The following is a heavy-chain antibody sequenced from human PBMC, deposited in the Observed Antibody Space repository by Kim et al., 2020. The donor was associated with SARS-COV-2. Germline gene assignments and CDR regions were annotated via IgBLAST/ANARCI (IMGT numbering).Heavy chain of an antibody. CDR3: AGPAYSSSSRPRY. V-gene: IGHV1-2*02. CDR2: INPNSGGT. Sequence: ASVKVSCKASGYTFTGYYMHWVRQAPGQGLEWMGWINPNSGGTNYAQKFQGRVTMTRDTSISTAYMELSRLRSDDTAVYYCAGPAYSSSSRPRYWGQGTLVTVSS. CDR1: GYTFTGYY. J-gene: IGHJ4*02. D-gene: IGHD6-6*01.